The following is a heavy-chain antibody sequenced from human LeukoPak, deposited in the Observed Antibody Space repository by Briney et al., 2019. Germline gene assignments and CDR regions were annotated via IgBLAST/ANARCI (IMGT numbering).Heavy chain of an antibody. V-gene: IGHV1-69*04. CDR2: IIPILGIA. CDR3: AKDLRGYSYGSPIDY. J-gene: IGHJ4*02. CDR1: GGTFSSYT. Sequence: SVKVSCKASGGTFSSYTISWVRQAPGQGLEWMGRIIPILGIANYAQKFQGRVTITADKSTSTAYMELSSLRAEDTAVYYCAKDLRGYSYGSPIDYWGQGTLVTVSS. D-gene: IGHD5-18*01.